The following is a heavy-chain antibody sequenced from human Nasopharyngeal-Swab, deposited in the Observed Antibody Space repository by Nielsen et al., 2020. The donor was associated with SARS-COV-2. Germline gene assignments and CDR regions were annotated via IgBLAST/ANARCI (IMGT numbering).Heavy chain of an antibody. CDR2: IYYSGST. V-gene: IGHV4-59*01. J-gene: IGHJ6*02. CDR3: ARSEIAAGRPYYYYGMDV. Sequence: ESLRLSCTVSGGSISSYYWSWIRQPPGKGLEWIGYIYYSGSTNYNPSLKSRVTISVDTSKNQFSLKLSSVTAADTAVYYCARSEIAAGRPYYYYGMDVWGQGTTVTVSS. CDR1: GGSISSYY. D-gene: IGHD6-13*01.